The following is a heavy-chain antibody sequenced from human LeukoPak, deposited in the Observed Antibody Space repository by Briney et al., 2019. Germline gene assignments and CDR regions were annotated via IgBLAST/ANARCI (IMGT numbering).Heavy chain of an antibody. Sequence: PGGSLRLSCAASGFTFSNYGMHWVRQAPGKGLEWVAFIRYDGSNKYYTDSVKGRFTISRDNSKNTLYLQMNSLRAEDTAVYYCAKVGDIVVVVAAVDYWGQGTLVTVSS. J-gene: IGHJ4*02. V-gene: IGHV3-30*02. D-gene: IGHD2-15*01. CDR3: AKVGDIVVVVAAVDY. CDR2: IRYDGSNK. CDR1: GFTFSNYG.